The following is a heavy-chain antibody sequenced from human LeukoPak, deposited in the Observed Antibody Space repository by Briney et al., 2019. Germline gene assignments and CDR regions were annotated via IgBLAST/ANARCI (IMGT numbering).Heavy chain of an antibody. D-gene: IGHD1-1*01. CDR2: IYSGGST. V-gene: IGHV3-53*01. J-gene: IGHJ4*02. CDR1: GFTVSSNY. Sequence: GGSLRLCCAASGFTVSSNYMSWVRQAAGKGLEWASVIYSGGSTYYADSVKGRFTISRDNSKNTLYLQMNSLRAEDTAVYYCARALEFDYWGQGTLVTVSS. CDR3: ARALEFDY.